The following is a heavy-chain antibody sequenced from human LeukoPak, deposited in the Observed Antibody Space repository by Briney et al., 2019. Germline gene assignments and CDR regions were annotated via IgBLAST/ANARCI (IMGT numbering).Heavy chain of an antibody. V-gene: IGHV3-53*01. CDR2: IYSSGST. Sequence: GGSRRLSCAASGFTVSSNYMSWVRQAPGEGLEWVSVIYSSGSTYYADSVKGRFTISRDNSKNTLYLQMNSLRAEDTAVYYCARREPSGRYYINWGQGTLVTVSS. CDR3: ARREPSGRYYIN. J-gene: IGHJ4*02. CDR1: GFTVSSNY. D-gene: IGHD1-26*01.